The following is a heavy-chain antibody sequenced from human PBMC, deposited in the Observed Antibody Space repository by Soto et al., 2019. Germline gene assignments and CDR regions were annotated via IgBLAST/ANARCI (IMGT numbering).Heavy chain of an antibody. V-gene: IGHV4-59*08. CDR3: ARHYCSSTSCYVVYAFDI. CDR2: IYYSGST. CDR1: GGSISSYY. Sequence: QVQLQESGPGLVKPSETLSLTCTVSGGSISSYYWSWIRQPPGKGLGWIGYIYYSGSTNYNPSLKSRVTISVDTSKNQFSLKLSSVTAADTAVYYCARHYCSSTSCYVVYAFDIWGQGTMVTVSS. D-gene: IGHD2-2*01. J-gene: IGHJ3*02.